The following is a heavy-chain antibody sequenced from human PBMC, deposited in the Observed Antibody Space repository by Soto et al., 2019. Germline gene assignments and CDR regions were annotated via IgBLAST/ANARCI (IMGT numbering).Heavy chain of an antibody. CDR2: ISSSSSYI. CDR3: AREARRYYGSGSEYGMDV. Sequence: GGSLRLSCAASGFTFSSYSMNWVRQAPGQGLEWVSSISSSSSYIYYADSVKGRFTISRDNAKNSLYLQMNSLRAEDTAVYYCAREARRYYGSGSEYGMDVWGQGTTVTVSS. J-gene: IGHJ6*02. V-gene: IGHV3-21*01. CDR1: GFTFSSYS. D-gene: IGHD3-10*01.